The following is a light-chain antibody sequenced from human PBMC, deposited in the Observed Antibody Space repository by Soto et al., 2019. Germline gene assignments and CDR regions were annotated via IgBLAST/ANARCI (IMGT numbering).Light chain of an antibody. CDR1: SSDVGGYNY. CDR2: DVS. J-gene: IGLJ2*01. Sequence: QSALTQPASVSGSPGQSITISCSGTSSDVGGYNYVSWYQQNPGKAPKVMIYDVSSRPSGVSDRFSGSKSGNTASLTISGLPAEDEGDYYCSSYTGSSTLVFGGGTKVTVL. V-gene: IGLV2-14*01. CDR3: SSYTGSSTLV.